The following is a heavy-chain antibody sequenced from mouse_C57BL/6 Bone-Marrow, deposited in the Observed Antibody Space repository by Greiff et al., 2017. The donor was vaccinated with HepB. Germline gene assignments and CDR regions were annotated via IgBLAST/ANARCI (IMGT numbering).Heavy chain of an antibody. V-gene: IGHV1-81*01. CDR2: IYPRSGNT. Sequence: QVQLQHSGAELARPGASVKLSCKASGYTFTSYGISWVKQRTGQGLEWIGEIYPRSGNTYYNEKFKGKATLTADKSSSTAYMELRSLTSEDSAVYFCARGSGSSLFAYWGQGTLVTVSA. D-gene: IGHD1-1*01. CDR3: ARGSGSSLFAY. J-gene: IGHJ3*01. CDR1: GYTFTSYG.